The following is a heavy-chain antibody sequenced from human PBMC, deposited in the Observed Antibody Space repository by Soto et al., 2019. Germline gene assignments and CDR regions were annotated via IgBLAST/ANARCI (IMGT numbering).Heavy chain of an antibody. CDR1: GGSIITISHY. CDR3: ASARWYHAFDV. V-gene: IGHV4-39*07. J-gene: IGHJ3*01. D-gene: IGHD2-15*01. CDR2: MFHGGNT. Sequence: SLPCTVSGGSIITISHYWGWIRKPPGKGLEGIGSMFHGGNTYYNPSLKSRVTISVYMSKTQFSLKLNSVPAAYTAVYYSASARWYHAFDVWGQGTVVTVSS.